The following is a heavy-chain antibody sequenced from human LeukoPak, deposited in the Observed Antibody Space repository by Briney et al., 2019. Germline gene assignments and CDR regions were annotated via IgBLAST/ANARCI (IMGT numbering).Heavy chain of an antibody. CDR1: GGSISSSSYD. V-gene: IGHV4-61*05. D-gene: IGHD2-2*02. CDR3: ARAPYTWYFDL. Sequence: PSETLSLTCAVSGGSISSSSYDGGWIRQPPGKGLEWIGYIYYSGSTNYNPSLKSRVTISVDTSKNQFSLKLSSVTAADSAGYYRARAPYTWYFDLWGRGTLVTVSS. CDR2: IYYSGST. J-gene: IGHJ2*01.